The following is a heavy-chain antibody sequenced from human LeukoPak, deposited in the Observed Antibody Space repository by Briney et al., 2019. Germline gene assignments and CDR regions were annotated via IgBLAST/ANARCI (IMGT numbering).Heavy chain of an antibody. D-gene: IGHD6-6*01. CDR3: AREDSSSRAYYYYYYYMDV. V-gene: IGHV4-34*01. CDR1: GGSFSGYY. J-gene: IGHJ6*03. Sequence: SETLSLTCAVYGGSFSGYYWSWIRQPPGKGLEWIGYIYYSGSTYYNPSLKSRVTISVDTSKNQFSLKLSSVTAADTAVYYCAREDSSSRAYYYYYYYMDVWGKGTTVTVSS. CDR2: IYYSGST.